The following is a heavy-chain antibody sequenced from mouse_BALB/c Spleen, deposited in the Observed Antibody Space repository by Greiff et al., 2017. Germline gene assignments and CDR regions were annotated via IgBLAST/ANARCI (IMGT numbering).Heavy chain of an antibody. D-gene: IGHD2-3*01. CDR3: ARRGDGYYLFDY. J-gene: IGHJ2*01. CDR2: ISYDGSN. Sequence: VQLQQSGPGLVKPSQSLSLTCSVTGYSITSGYYWNWIRQFPGNKLEWMGYISYDGSNNYNPSLKNRISITRDTSKNQFFLKLNSVTTEDTATYYCARRGDGYYLFDYWGQGTTLTVSS. V-gene: IGHV3-6*02. CDR1: GYSITSGYY.